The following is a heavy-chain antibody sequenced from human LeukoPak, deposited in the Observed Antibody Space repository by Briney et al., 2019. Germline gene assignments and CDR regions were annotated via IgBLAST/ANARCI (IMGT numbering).Heavy chain of an antibody. J-gene: IGHJ4*02. V-gene: IGHV4-59*01. CDR1: GGSISSYY. CDR3: ARRYTSSWYFDY. CDR2: IYYSGST. D-gene: IGHD6-13*01. Sequence: SETLSLTCTVSGGSISSYYWSWIRQPPGKGLEWIGYIYYSGSTNYNPSLKSRVTISVDTSKNQFSLKLSSVTAADAAVYYCARRYTSSWYFDYWGQGTLVTASS.